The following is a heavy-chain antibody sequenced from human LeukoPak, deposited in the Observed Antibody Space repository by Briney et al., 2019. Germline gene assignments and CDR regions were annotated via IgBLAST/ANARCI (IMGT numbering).Heavy chain of an antibody. V-gene: IGHV3-13*01. CDR2: IGTAGDT. D-gene: IGHD6-19*01. Sequence: GGSLRLSCAASGFTFSSYDMHWVRQATEKGLEWVSAIGTAGDTYYPGSVKGRFTISRENAKNSLYLQMNSLRAGDTAVYYCARYSSGWYGYYGMDVWGQGTTVTVSS. CDR1: GFTFSSYD. J-gene: IGHJ6*02. CDR3: ARYSSGWYGYYGMDV.